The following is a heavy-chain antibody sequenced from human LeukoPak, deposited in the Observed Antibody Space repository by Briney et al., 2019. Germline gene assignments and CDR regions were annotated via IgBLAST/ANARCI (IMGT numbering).Heavy chain of an antibody. Sequence: SVKVSCKASGGTFSSYAISWVRQAPGQGLEWMGRIIPIFGTANYAQKFQGRVTITTDESTSTAYMELSSLRSEDTAAYYCARDPPHDSITMVRGSDYWGQGTLVTVSS. CDR3: ARDPPHDSITMVRGSDY. V-gene: IGHV1-69*05. CDR2: IIPIFGTA. CDR1: GGTFSSYA. J-gene: IGHJ4*02. D-gene: IGHD3-10*01.